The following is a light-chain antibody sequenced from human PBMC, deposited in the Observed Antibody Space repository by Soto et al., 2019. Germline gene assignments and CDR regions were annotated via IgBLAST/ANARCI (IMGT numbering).Light chain of an antibody. V-gene: IGKV1-5*03. J-gene: IGKJ2*01. CDR3: QQYSSYSPYT. CDR1: QSISSW. CDR2: KAS. Sequence: DIQMTQSPSTLSASVRDRVTITCRASQSISSWLAWYLQKPGKAPKLLIYKASTLQDGVPSRFSGSGSGTEFTLTISSLQPDDFATYYCQQYSSYSPYTFGQGTKLEIK.